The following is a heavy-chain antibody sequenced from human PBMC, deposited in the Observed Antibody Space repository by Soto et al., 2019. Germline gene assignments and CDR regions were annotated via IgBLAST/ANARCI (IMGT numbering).Heavy chain of an antibody. V-gene: IGHV1-69*12. CDR1: GGTFSSYA. CDR3: ARGGGGLMVKPFDP. Sequence: QVQLVQSGAEVKKPGSSVKVSCKASGGTFSSYAISWVRQAPGQGLEWMGGIIPIFGTANYAQKFQGRVTITADESTSQAYMGLSSLRSEDTAGYYCARGGGGLMVKPFDPWGQGTLVTVSS. J-gene: IGHJ5*02. CDR2: IIPIFGTA. D-gene: IGHD3-16*01.